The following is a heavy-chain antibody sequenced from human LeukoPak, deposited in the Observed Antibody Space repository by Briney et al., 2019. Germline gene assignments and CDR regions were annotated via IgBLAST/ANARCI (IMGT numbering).Heavy chain of an antibody. J-gene: IGHJ3*02. CDR1: GGSFSGYY. CDR3: ARSTFDI. D-gene: IGHD2-2*01. V-gene: IGHV4-34*01. Sequence: SETLSLTCAVYGGSFSGYYWSWIRQPPGKGLEWIGEINHSGSTNYNPSLKSRVTISVDTSKNQFSLKLSFVTAADTAVYYCARSTFDIWGQGTMVTVSS. CDR2: INHSGST.